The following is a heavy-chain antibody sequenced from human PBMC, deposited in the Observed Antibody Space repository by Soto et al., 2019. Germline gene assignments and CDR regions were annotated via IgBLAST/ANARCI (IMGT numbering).Heavy chain of an antibody. D-gene: IGHD5-18*01. CDR2: ITPIYPTT. Sequence: QVQLVQSGAEVRKPGSSVQVSCKASGGTFYTYTFSWVRQAPGQGLEWMGSITPIYPTTNYAEKFQGRLTDAADGTTNTAYMEQNSLTSEDTAVYYCARIPRYSFPTPDDLDSWGQGTRVTVST. V-gene: IGHV1-69*15. CDR1: GGTFYTYT. J-gene: IGHJ4*02. CDR3: ARIPRYSFPTPDDLDS.